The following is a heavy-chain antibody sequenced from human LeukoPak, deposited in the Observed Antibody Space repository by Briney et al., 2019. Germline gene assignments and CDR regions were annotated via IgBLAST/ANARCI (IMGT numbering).Heavy chain of an antibody. J-gene: IGHJ6*03. Sequence: GESLKISCKGSGYSFTTYWIGWVRQMPGKGLEWMGIIYPRDSDTRYSPSFQGQVTISADKSISTAYLQWSSLNASDTAMYYCARGYNYYYYYMDVWGKGTTVTVTS. CDR1: GYSFTTYW. V-gene: IGHV5-51*01. CDR2: IYPRDSDT. CDR3: ARGYNYYYYYMDV. D-gene: IGHD1-1*01.